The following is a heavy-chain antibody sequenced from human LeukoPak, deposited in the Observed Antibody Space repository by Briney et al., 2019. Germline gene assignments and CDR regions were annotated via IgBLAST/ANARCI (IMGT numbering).Heavy chain of an antibody. Sequence: AASVKVSCKASGYTFTGYYMHWVRQAPGQGLEWMGWINPNSGGTNYAQKFQGRATMTRDTSISTAYMELSRLRSDDTAVYYCARGRNSGYLYYFDYWGQGTLVTVSS. D-gene: IGHD3-10*01. J-gene: IGHJ4*02. CDR3: ARGRNSGYLYYFDY. CDR2: INPNSGGT. V-gene: IGHV1-2*02. CDR1: GYTFTGYY.